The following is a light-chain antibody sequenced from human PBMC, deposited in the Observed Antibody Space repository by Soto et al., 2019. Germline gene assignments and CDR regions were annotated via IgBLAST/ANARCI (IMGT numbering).Light chain of an antibody. V-gene: IGLV2-14*01. CDR3: TSYSSSSTVV. CDR2: EVT. CDR1: SSDVGAYNY. Sequence: QSALTQPASVSGSLGQSITISCTGTSSDVGAYNYVSWYQQHPDKAPKLLIFEVTNRPSGVSGRFSGSKSGITASLSISGLQPDDEADYYCTSYSSSSTVVFGGGTKLTVL. J-gene: IGLJ2*01.